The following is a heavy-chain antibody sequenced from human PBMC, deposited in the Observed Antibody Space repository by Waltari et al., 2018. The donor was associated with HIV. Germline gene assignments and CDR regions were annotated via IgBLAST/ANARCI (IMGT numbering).Heavy chain of an antibody. Sequence: SGFTVSSNYMSWVRQAPGKGLEWVSVIYSGGSTYYADSVKGRFTISRDNSKNTLYLQMNSLRAEDTAVYYCARVPPDYGDYSWFDPWGQGTLVTVSS. J-gene: IGHJ5*02. CDR1: GFTVSSNY. D-gene: IGHD4-17*01. CDR3: ARVPPDYGDYSWFDP. CDR2: IYSGGST. V-gene: IGHV3-66*02.